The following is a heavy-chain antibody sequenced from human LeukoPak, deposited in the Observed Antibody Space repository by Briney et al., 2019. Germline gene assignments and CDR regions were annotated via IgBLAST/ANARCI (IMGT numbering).Heavy chain of an antibody. CDR2: IYYSGST. D-gene: IGHD6-19*01. Sequence: PSETLSLTCTVSGGSISSYYWSWMRQPPGKGLEGIGYIYYSGSTNYNPSLKSRVTISVDTSKNQFSLKLSSVTAADTAVYYCARAIAVAGLYYFDYWGQGTLVTVSS. J-gene: IGHJ4*02. CDR3: ARAIAVAGLYYFDY. CDR1: GGSISSYY. V-gene: IGHV4-59*01.